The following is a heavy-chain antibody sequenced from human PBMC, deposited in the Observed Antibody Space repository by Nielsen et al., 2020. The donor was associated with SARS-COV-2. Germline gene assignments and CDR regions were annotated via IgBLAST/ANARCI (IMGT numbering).Heavy chain of an antibody. CDR2: ISYDGSNK. J-gene: IGHJ6*02. V-gene: IGHV3-30*04. CDR1: GFNFSSYA. Sequence: GESLKISCAASGFNFSSYAMHWVRQAPGKGLEWVAVISYDGSNKYYADSVKGRFTISRDNAKNSLYLQMNSLRDEDTAVYYCARVDCSGGSCYVGYYYYGMDVWGQGTTVTVSS. D-gene: IGHD2-15*01. CDR3: ARVDCSGGSCYVGYYYYGMDV.